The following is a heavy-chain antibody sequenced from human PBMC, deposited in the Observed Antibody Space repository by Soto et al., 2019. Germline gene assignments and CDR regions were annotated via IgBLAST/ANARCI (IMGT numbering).Heavy chain of an antibody. Sequence: PSETLSLTCSVSGVSISSYFWSWIRQAPGRGLEWIGYTYHRGSTNYSPSLKSRVAISLDTSENQFSLKVNSVTAADTAVYSCARIGGYHGPLDYWGQGTPVTVSS. CDR2: TYHRGST. D-gene: IGHD6-25*01. J-gene: IGHJ4*02. CDR1: GVSISSYF. V-gene: IGHV4-59*01. CDR3: ARIGGYHGPLDY.